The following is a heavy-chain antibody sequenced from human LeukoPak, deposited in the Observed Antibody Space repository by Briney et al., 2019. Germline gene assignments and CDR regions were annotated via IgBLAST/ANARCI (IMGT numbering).Heavy chain of an antibody. CDR3: TRGVTYYDFSSGSYRGVNDAFDI. CDR1: GYSISTAYH. Sequence: RPSETLSLTCTVSGYSISTAYHWGWIRQPPGKGLEWIASISHSGSTYYNPSLRSRVTISLDTSKNQFSLRLTSVTAADTAVYYSTRGVTYYDFSSGSYRGVNDAFDIWGQGTMVTVSS. V-gene: IGHV4-38-2*02. J-gene: IGHJ3*02. CDR2: ISHSGST. D-gene: IGHD3-3*01.